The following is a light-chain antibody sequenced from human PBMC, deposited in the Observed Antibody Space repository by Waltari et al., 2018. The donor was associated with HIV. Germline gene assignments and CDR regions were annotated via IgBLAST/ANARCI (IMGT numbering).Light chain of an antibody. V-gene: IGKV3-20*01. CDR1: QGVTNTY. CDR3: QQYDKSPLT. Sequence: VLTQSPVTLSLSPGERATLSCRASQGVTNTYLAWYQQKPGQAPRLLIYGASYRATVIPDRFSGSGSGTDFTLTISRLESEDFAVYYCQQYDKSPLTFGGGTKLEI. J-gene: IGKJ4*01. CDR2: GAS.